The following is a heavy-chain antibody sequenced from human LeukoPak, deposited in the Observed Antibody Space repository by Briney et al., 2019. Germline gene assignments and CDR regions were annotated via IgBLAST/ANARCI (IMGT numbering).Heavy chain of an antibody. CDR2: IYSGGST. J-gene: IGHJ4*02. D-gene: IGHD3-3*01. CDR1: GDSISPYP. CDR3: ARTWGVNYPFDF. V-gene: IGHV4-4*07. Sequence: SETLSLTCIVSGDSISPYPWSWVRQPAGKGLKWIGRIYSGGSTNYNPSLKSRVSMSVDTSKNQFSLKLSSVTAADTAVYSCARTWGVNYPFDFCGQGTLVTVSS.